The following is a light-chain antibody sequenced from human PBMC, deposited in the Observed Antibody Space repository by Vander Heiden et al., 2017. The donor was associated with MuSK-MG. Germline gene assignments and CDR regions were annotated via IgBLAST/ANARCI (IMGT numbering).Light chain of an antibody. CDR2: AAS. Sequence: DIQMPHSPSSLSASVGDSVTITCRASQSISSFVNWYQQKPGRAPNLLIYAASSLQSGVPSRFSGSGSVTDFTLTISRLQPEDFATYYCQQSDSTFWTFGQGTKVDIK. J-gene: IGKJ1*01. CDR3: QQSDSTFWT. CDR1: QSISSF. V-gene: IGKV1-39*01.